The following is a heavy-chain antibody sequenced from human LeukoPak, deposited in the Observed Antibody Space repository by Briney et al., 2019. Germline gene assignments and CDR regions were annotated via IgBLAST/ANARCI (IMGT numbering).Heavy chain of an antibody. Sequence: PGGSLRLSCIASGFTFGDYAMHWVRQAPGKGLEWVSGISWNSGSIGYADSVKGRFTISRDNAKNSLYLQMNSLRAEDTALYYCAKVGSPGEYDAFDIWGQGTMVTVSS. CDR1: GFTFGDYA. CDR3: AKVGSPGEYDAFDI. V-gene: IGHV3-9*01. D-gene: IGHD2/OR15-2a*01. CDR2: ISWNSGSI. J-gene: IGHJ3*02.